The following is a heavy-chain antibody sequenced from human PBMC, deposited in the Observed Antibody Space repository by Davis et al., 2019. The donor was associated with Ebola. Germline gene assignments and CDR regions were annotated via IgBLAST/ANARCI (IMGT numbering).Heavy chain of an antibody. CDR3: ARDLYSSGWYSELGISYYYYYYMDV. Sequence: SVKVSCKASGGTFSSYAISWVRQAPGQGLEWMGGIIPILGIANYAQKFQGRVTITADESTSTAYMELSSLRSDDTAVYYCARDLYSSGWYSELGISYYYYYYMDVWGKGTTVTVSS. V-gene: IGHV1-69*10. D-gene: IGHD6-19*01. J-gene: IGHJ6*03. CDR1: GGTFSSYA. CDR2: IIPILGIA.